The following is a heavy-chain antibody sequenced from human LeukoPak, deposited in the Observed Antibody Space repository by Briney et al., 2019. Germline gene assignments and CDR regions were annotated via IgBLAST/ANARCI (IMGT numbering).Heavy chain of an antibody. V-gene: IGHV3-74*01. CDR1: GFTFSDYW. CDR2: ISGDGSST. CDR3: ARGKSTYSDY. D-gene: IGHD2/OR15-2a*01. Sequence: GGSLRLSCAASGFTFSDYWMHWVRQAPGKGPVWVSRISGDGSSTSYADSVKGRFTVSRDNAKNTLYVQTNSLRAEDTAIYYCARGKSTYSDYWGQGTLVTVSS. J-gene: IGHJ4*02.